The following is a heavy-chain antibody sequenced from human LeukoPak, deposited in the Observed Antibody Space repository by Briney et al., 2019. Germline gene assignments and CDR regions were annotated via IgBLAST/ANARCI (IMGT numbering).Heavy chain of an antibody. Sequence: GESLKISCKGSGYSFTSYWIGWVRQMPGKGLEWMGIIYPGDSDTRYSPSFQGQVTISADKSISTAYLQWSSLKASDTAMYYCARRAAKSGYSYGTYYCYYMDVWGKGTTVTVSS. J-gene: IGHJ6*03. D-gene: IGHD5-18*01. V-gene: IGHV5-51*01. CDR3: ARRAAKSGYSYGTYYCYYMDV. CDR1: GYSFTSYW. CDR2: IYPGDSDT.